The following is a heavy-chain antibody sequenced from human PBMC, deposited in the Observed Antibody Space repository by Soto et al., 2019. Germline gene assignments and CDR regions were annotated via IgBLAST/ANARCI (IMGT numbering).Heavy chain of an antibody. V-gene: IGHV4-31*03. CDR3: ARGGPVSVSPTWQLLGYFDY. J-gene: IGHJ4*02. D-gene: IGHD2-15*01. Sequence: VHLQESGPGQVRPSQTLSLSCSVSGGSISRGGYFWTWIRQFPGKGLEGIAYSSYTGATYYNPSLKIRVTISADTSKNHFSLKLNSVTSADTAVYYCARGGPVSVSPTWQLLGYFDYWGQRTLVTVS. CDR1: GGSISRGGYF. CDR2: SSYTGAT.